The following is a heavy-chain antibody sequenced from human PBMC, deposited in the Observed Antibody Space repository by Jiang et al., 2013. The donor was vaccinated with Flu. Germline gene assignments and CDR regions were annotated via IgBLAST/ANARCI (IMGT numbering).Heavy chain of an antibody. CDR3: TTDRGYCSGGSCNDAFDI. CDR2: IKSKTDGGTT. Sequence: LVKPGGSLRLSCAASGFTFSNAWMSWVRQAPGKGLEWVGRIKSKTDGGTTDYAAPVKGRFTISRDDSKNTLYLQMNSLKTEDTAVYYCTTDRGYCSGGSCNDAFDIWGQGTMVTVSS. V-gene: IGHV3-15*01. J-gene: IGHJ3*02. CDR1: GFTFSNAW. D-gene: IGHD2-15*01.